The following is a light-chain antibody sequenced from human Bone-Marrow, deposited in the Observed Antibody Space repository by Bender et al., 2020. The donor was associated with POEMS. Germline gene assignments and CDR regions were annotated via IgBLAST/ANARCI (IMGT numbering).Light chain of an antibody. CDR1: NIGKIS. CDR2: DDT. CDR3: QVWDSRSDHGV. Sequence: SYVLTQPPSVSVAPAKTATITCGGDNIGKISVHWYQQRPGQAPVLVVYDDTARPSGIPGRFSGSNSGNTATLTITRVEAGDEADYFCQVWDSRSDHGVFGGGTKLTVL. J-gene: IGLJ3*02. V-gene: IGLV3-21*03.